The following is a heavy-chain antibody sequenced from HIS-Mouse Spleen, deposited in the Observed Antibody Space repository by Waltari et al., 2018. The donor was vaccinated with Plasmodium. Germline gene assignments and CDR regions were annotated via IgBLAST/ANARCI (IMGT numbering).Heavy chain of an antibody. Sequence: EVQLVETGGGLIQPGGSLRLSCAASGFTVSSNYMSWVRQAPGKGLEWVSVIYSGGSTYYADSVKGRFTTSRDNSKNTLYLQMNSLRAEDTAVYYCARAAIAWGSPYYFDYWGQGTLVTVSS. V-gene: IGHV3-53*02. J-gene: IGHJ4*02. D-gene: IGHD7-27*01. CDR3: ARAAIAWGSPYYFDY. CDR1: GFTVSSNY. CDR2: IYSGGST.